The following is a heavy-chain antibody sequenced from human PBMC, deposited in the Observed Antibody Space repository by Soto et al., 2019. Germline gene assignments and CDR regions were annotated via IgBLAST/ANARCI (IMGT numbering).Heavy chain of an antibody. D-gene: IGHD6-19*01. Sequence: GGSLRLSCAASGFTFDDYAMHWVRQAPGKGLEWVSGISWNSGSIGYADSVKGRFTISRDNAKNSLYLQMNSLRAEDTALYYCAKVLGKWLNVGGPDYWGQGTLVTVSS. CDR2: ISWNSGSI. V-gene: IGHV3-9*01. CDR3: AKVLGKWLNVGGPDY. CDR1: GFTFDDYA. J-gene: IGHJ4*02.